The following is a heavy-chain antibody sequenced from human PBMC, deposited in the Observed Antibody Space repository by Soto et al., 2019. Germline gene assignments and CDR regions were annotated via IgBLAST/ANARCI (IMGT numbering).Heavy chain of an antibody. CDR3: VIDRLIVSVSVGRMDV. V-gene: IGHV1-69*01. D-gene: IGHD2-2*01. Sequence: QVQLVQSGAEVKKPGTSASVSCKASGDTFIGYSISWVRQAPGQGLEWMGWVIPTQRTTKYAQRFQGRVTMSVDQFASTTYMELSSLRPEDTALYYCVIDRLIVSVSVGRMDVWGQGTTVTVSS. CDR1: GDTFIGYS. J-gene: IGHJ6*02. CDR2: VIPTQRTT.